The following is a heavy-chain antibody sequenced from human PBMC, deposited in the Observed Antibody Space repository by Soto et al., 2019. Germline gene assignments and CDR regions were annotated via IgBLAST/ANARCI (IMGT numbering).Heavy chain of an antibody. CDR1: GFTFSNAW. CDR3: TTDPWSDFWSGYYYYYGMDV. V-gene: IGHV3-15*07. Sequence: GGSLRLSCAASGFTFSNAWMNWVRQAPGKGLEWVGRIKSKTDGGTTDYAAPVKGRFTISRDDSKNTLYLQMNSLKTGDTAVYYCTTDPWSDFWSGYYYYYGMDVWGQGTTVTVSS. D-gene: IGHD3-3*01. J-gene: IGHJ6*02. CDR2: IKSKTDGGTT.